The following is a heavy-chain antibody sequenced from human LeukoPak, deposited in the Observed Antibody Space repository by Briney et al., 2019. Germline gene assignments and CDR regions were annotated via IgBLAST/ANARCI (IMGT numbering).Heavy chain of an antibody. D-gene: IGHD5-12*01. V-gene: IGHV4-34*01. CDR3: ARGAPKRGYSGYDYISGKNWFDP. CDR1: GGSFSGYY. Sequence: KTSETLSLTCAVYGGSFSGYYWSWIRQPPGKGLEWIGEINHSGSTNYNPSLKSRVTISVDTSKNQFSLKLSSVTAADTAVYYCARGAPKRGYSGYDYISGKNWFDPWGQGTLVTVSS. J-gene: IGHJ5*02. CDR2: INHSGST.